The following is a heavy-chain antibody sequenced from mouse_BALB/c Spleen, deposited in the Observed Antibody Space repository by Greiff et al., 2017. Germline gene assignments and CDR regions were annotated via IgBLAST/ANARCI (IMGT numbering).Heavy chain of an antibody. CDR3: ARGYDGYSSFAY. CDR1: GFNIKDTY. D-gene: IGHD2-3*01. Sequence: VQLKQSGAELVKPGASVKLSCTASGFNIKDTYMHWVKQRPEQGLEWIGRIDPANGNTKYDPKFQGKATITADTSSNTAYLQLSSLTSEDTAVYYCARGYDGYSSFAYWGQGTLVTVS. CDR2: IDPANGNT. V-gene: IGHV14-3*02. J-gene: IGHJ3*01.